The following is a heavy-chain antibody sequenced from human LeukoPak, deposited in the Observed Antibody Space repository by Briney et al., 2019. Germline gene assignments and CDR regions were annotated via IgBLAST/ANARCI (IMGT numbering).Heavy chain of an antibody. J-gene: IGHJ4*02. CDR2: INHSGST. CDR3: ARHFAAAIDY. CDR1: GGSFSGYY. Sequence: SETLSLTCAVYGGSFSGYYWSWIRQPPGKGLEWIGEINHSGSTNYSPSLKSRVTISVDTSKNQFSLKLSSVTAADTAVYYCARHFAAAIDYWGQGTLVTVSS. D-gene: IGHD3-3*02. V-gene: IGHV4-34*01.